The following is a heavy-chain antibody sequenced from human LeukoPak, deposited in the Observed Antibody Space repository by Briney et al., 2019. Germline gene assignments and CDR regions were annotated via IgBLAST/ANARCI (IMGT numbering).Heavy chain of an antibody. V-gene: IGHV3-66*03. J-gene: IGHJ3*02. D-gene: IGHD6-13*01. CDR2: IYSDNT. Sequence: GGSLRLSCTVSGFPVSSNSMGWVRQAPGKGLEWVSFIYSDNTHYSDSVKGRFTISRDNSKNTLYLQMNSLRAEDTAVYYCAILAIAAAGTDDVFDIWGQGTMVIVSS. CDR3: AILAIAAAGTDDVFDI. CDR1: GFPVSSNS.